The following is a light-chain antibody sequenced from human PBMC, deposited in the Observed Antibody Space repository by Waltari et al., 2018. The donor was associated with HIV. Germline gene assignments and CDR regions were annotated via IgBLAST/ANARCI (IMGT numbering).Light chain of an antibody. CDR1: DSYVRGNT. Sequence: QSVVTQPPSASGTPGQRVTIPCFGRDSYVRGNTVIWYQQYPGAAPKLLIYRNNQRPSGVPDRFSGSKSGTSASLAISGLQSEDEADYYCAAWDDSLNGWVFGGGTRVTVL. V-gene: IGLV1-44*01. J-gene: IGLJ3*02. CDR3: AAWDDSLNGWV. CDR2: RNN.